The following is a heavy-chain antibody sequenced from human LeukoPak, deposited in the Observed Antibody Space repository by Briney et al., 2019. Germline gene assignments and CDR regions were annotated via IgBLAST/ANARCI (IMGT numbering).Heavy chain of an antibody. D-gene: IGHD2-2*01. J-gene: IGHJ4*02. CDR2: IYPGDSDT. CDR1: GYTFTNYW. Sequence: GESLKISCKGSGYTFTNYWIGWVRHMRGKGLEWMGIIYPGDSDTRYSPSFQGQVTISADKSISTAYLQWNSLKASDTAMYFCARGGSAYALDYWGQGTLVTVSS. V-gene: IGHV5-51*01. CDR3: ARGGSAYALDY.